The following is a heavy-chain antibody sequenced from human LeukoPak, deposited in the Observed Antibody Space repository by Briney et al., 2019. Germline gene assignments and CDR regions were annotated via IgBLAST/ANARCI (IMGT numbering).Heavy chain of an antibody. CDR2: ISGSGGST. D-gene: IGHD3-10*01. V-gene: IGHV3-23*01. J-gene: IGHJ6*02. CDR1: GFTFSSYA. CDR3: AKSITMVRGVIIPRDYYYYGMDV. Sequence: GGSLRLSCAASGFTFSSYAMSWVRQAPGKGLEWVSAISGSGGSTYYADSVKGRFTISRDNSKNTLYLQMNSLRAEDTAVYYCAKSITMVRGVIIPRDYYYYGMDVWGQGTTVTVSS.